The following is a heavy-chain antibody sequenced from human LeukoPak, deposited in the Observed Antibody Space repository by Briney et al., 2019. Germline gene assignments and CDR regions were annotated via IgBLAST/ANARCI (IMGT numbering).Heavy chain of an antibody. J-gene: IGHJ4*02. CDR3: ARKVDTAMVRNFDY. CDR2: INSDGSST. Sequence: PGGSLRLSCAASGFTLSSYWMHWVRQAPGKGLVWVSRINSDGSSTSYADSVKGRFTISRDNAKNTLYLQMNSLRAEDTAVYYCARKVDTAMVRNFDYWGQGTLVTVSS. CDR1: GFTLSSYW. D-gene: IGHD5-18*01. V-gene: IGHV3-74*01.